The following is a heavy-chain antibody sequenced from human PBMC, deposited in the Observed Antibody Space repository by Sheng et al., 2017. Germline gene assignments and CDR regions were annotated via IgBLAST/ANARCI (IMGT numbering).Heavy chain of an antibody. Sequence: QVQLVESGGGVVQPGGSLRLSCAASGFTFSSYGMHWVRQAPGKGLEWVAFIRYDGSNKYYADSVKGRFTISRDNSKNTLYLQMNSLRAEDTAVYYCAMFATHYDSSGYYSDYWGQGTLVTVSS. CDR2: IRYDGSNK. CDR3: AMFATHYDSSGYYSDY. D-gene: IGHD3-22*01. CDR1: GFTFSSYG. V-gene: IGHV3-30*02. J-gene: IGHJ4*02.